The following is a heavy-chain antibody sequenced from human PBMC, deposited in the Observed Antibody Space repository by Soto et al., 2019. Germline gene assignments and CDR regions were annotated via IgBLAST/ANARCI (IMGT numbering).Heavy chain of an antibody. J-gene: IGHJ4*02. Sequence: QVQLQQWGAGLLKPSETLSLICAVYGGSFSGYYWNWIRQPPGKGLEWIGEINQSGSTNHNPSLQSRVTISVDTSMNRFSLKLSSVTAADTAVYYCARGKHTMVRGVTIDYWGQGTLVTVSS. CDR2: INQSGST. V-gene: IGHV4-34*01. CDR3: ARGKHTMVRGVTIDY. CDR1: GGSFSGYY. D-gene: IGHD3-10*01.